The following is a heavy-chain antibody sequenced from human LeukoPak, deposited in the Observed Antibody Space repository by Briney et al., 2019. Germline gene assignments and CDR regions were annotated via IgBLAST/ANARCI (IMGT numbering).Heavy chain of an antibody. D-gene: IGHD3-22*01. V-gene: IGHV3-53*01. CDR1: GFTFSNYA. CDR3: ARGERLVVPNYYYYYMDV. J-gene: IGHJ6*03. Sequence: PGGSLRLSCVASGFTFSNYAMSWVRQAPGKGLEWVSVIYSGGSTYYADSVKGRFTISRDNSKNTLYLQMNSLRAEDTAVYYCARGERLVVPNYYYYYMDVWGKGTTVTISS. CDR2: IYSGGST.